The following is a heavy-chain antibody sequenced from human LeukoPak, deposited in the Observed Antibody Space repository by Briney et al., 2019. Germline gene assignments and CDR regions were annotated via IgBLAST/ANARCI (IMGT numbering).Heavy chain of an antibody. D-gene: IGHD3-22*01. J-gene: IGHJ4*02. CDR1: GGTFSSYA. CDR2: IIPIFGTA. CDR3: ARDWGYSSGYYEFDY. V-gene: IGHV1-69*13. Sequence: GASVKVSCKASGGTFSSYAISWGRQAPGQGLEWMGGIIPIFGTANYAQKFQGRVTITADESTSTAYMELSSLRSEDTAVYYCARDWGYSSGYYEFDYWGQGTLVTVSS.